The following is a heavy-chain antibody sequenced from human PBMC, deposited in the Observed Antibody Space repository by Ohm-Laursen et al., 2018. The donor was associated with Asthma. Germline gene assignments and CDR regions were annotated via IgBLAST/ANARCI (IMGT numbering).Heavy chain of an antibody. CDR3: AKDANDYSNTHNFDY. J-gene: IGHJ4*02. V-gene: IGHV3-15*01. CDR2: IKSKTDGGTT. Sequence: SLRLSCAASGFTFSNAWMSWVRQAPGKGLEWVGRIKSKTDGGTTDYAAPVKGRFTISRDDSKNTLYLQMNSLRAEDTAVYYCAKDANDYSNTHNFDYWGQGTLVTVSS. CDR1: GFTFSNAW. D-gene: IGHD4-11*01.